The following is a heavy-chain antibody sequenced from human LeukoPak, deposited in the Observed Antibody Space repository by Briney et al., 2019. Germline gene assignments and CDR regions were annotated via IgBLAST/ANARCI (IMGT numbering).Heavy chain of an antibody. V-gene: IGHV3-23*01. D-gene: IGHD3-3*01. CDR3: AKHSGQAMYYDFWSGYSDYFGY. Sequence: GGSLRLSCAASGFTFSSYAMSWVRQAPGKGLEWVSAISGSGGSTYYADSVKGRFTISRDNSKNTLYLQMNSLRAEDTAVYYCAKHSGQAMYYDFWSGYSDYFGYWGQGTLVTISS. CDR1: GFTFSSYA. J-gene: IGHJ4*02. CDR2: ISGSGGST.